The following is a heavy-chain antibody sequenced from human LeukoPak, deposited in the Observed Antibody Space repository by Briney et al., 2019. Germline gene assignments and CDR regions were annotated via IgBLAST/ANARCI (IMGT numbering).Heavy chain of an antibody. J-gene: IGHJ5*02. D-gene: IGHD3-10*01. Sequence: PGGSLRLSCAASGFTVSSNYMSWVRQAPGKGLEWVSGIYTGGDTYYADSVKDRFTISRDNSKNTLYLQMNSLRAEDTAVYYCARDLLLPMVRGGTNWFDPWGQGTLVTVSS. CDR1: GFTVSSNY. CDR3: ARDLLLPMVRGGTNWFDP. V-gene: IGHV3-66*01. CDR2: IYTGGDT.